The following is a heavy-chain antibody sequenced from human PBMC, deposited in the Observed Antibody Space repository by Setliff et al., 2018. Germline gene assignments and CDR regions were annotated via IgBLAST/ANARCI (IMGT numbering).Heavy chain of an antibody. CDR1: GGSISPYF. V-gene: IGHV4-59*01. D-gene: IGHD5-18*01. CDR3: ARDRTAYNYGMDI. Sequence: TSETLSLTCTVSGGSISPYFWSWIRQPPGKGLEWIGYIYHNGNTNFNPSLKSRVSISADTSKNLLSLTLKSVTTADTAVYYCARDRTAYNYGMDIWGQGTTVTVSS. J-gene: IGHJ6*02. CDR2: IYHNGNT.